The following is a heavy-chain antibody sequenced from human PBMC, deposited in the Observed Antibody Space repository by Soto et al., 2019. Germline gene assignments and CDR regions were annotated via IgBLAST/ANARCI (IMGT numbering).Heavy chain of an antibody. CDR2: INHSGSP. D-gene: IGHD1-1*01. Sequence: ETLSLTCAVYGGSFSGYYWSWLRQPPGKGLEWIGEINHSGSPNYNPSLKSRVTISVDTSKNQFSLKMTSVTAADTAVYYCATANWSHHYFDPWGQGTLVTVSS. J-gene: IGHJ5*02. CDR3: ATANWSHHYFDP. CDR1: GGSFSGYY. V-gene: IGHV4-34*01.